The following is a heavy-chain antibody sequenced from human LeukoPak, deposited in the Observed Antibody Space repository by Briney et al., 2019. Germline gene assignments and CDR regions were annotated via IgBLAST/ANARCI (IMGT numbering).Heavy chain of an antibody. CDR2: IKSKTDGGTT. J-gene: IGHJ5*02. D-gene: IGHD3-22*01. Sequence: GGSLRPSCAASGFTFSNAWMNWVRQAPGKGLEWVGRIKSKTDGGTTDYAAPVKGRFTISRDDSKNTLYLQMNSLKTEDTAVYYCTTDLYYYDSSGYYNWFDPWGQGTLVTVSS. V-gene: IGHV3-15*07. CDR1: GFTFSNAW. CDR3: TTDLYYYDSSGYYNWFDP.